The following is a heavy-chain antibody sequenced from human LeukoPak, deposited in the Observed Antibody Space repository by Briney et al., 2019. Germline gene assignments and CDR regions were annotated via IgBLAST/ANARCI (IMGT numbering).Heavy chain of an antibody. Sequence: GGSLRLSCAASGFTFSSYSMNWVRQAPGKGLEWVSYISSSSSSTIYYADSVKGRFTISRDNAKNSLYLQMNSLRAEDTAVYYCARVGVDTAIATGDYGMDVWGQGTTVTVSS. CDR3: ARVGVDTAIATGDYGMDV. D-gene: IGHD5-18*01. CDR2: ISSSSSSTI. V-gene: IGHV3-48*01. CDR1: GFTFSSYS. J-gene: IGHJ6*02.